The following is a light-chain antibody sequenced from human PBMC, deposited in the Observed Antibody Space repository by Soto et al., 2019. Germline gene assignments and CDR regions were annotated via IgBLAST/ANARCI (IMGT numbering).Light chain of an antibody. V-gene: IGKV3-15*01. CDR3: QQYNNWPRT. CDR2: GAS. CDR1: QSVSSN. Sequence: EIVMTQYPATLSVSPGERATLSCRASQSVSSNLAWYQQRPGQAPRLLIYGASTRATGIPARFSHSRSGTEFTPTISILQSEDFAVYYCQQYNNWPRTFGQGTKV. J-gene: IGKJ1*01.